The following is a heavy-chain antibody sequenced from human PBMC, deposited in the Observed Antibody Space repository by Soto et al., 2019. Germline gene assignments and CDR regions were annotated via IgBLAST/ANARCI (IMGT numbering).Heavy chain of an antibody. CDR1: GFTFSSYW. CDR3: PRPNRKGALDAFEI. V-gene: IGHV3-7*01. CDR2: IKQDGTEN. Sequence: PGGSLRLSCAASGFTFSSYWMSWVRQAPGKGLEWVANIKQDGTENYYVYSVKGRFTISRDNAKNTLYRQMNSLRADDTAVYYCPRPNRKGALDAFEIWGQGTMVTVSS. J-gene: IGHJ3*02.